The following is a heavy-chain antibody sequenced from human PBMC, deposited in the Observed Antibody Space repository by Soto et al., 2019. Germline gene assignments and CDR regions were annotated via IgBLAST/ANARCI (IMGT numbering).Heavy chain of an antibody. CDR2: ISSSSSYI. CDR1: GFTFSSYS. V-gene: IGHV3-21*01. Sequence: EVQLVESRGGLVKPGGSLRLSCAASGFTFSSYSMNWVRQAPGKGLEWVSSISSSSSYIYYADSVKGRFTISRDNAKNSLYLQMNSLRAEDTAVYYCARDWLAAAGTDFTNYWGQGTLVTVSS. J-gene: IGHJ4*02. CDR3: ARDWLAAAGTDFTNY. D-gene: IGHD6-13*01.